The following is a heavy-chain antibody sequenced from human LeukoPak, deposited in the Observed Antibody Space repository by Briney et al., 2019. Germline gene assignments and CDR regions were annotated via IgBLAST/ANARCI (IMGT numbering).Heavy chain of an antibody. V-gene: IGHV4-59*01. Sequence: SETLSLTCTVSDGSLSSYYWSWIRQPPGKGLEWIGYIYYSGSTNYNPSLKSRVTISVDTSKNQFSLKLSSVTAADTAVYYCARASYCSSTSCYLGDPLVAFDIWGQGTMVTVSS. CDR1: DGSLSSYY. CDR2: IYYSGST. CDR3: ARASYCSSTSCYLGDPLVAFDI. D-gene: IGHD2-2*01. J-gene: IGHJ3*02.